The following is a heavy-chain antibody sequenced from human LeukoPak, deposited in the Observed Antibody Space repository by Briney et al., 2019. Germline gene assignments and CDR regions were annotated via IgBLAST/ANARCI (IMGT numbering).Heavy chain of an antibody. V-gene: IGHV3-21*01. Sequence: GGSLRLSCAASGFTFSSYSMNWVRQAPGKGLEWVSSISSSSSYIYYADSVKGRFTISRDNAKNSLYLQMNSLRAEDTAVYYCARDPSITMVRGVINDDYWGQGTLVTVPS. D-gene: IGHD3-10*01. J-gene: IGHJ4*02. CDR3: ARDPSITMVRGVINDDY. CDR1: GFTFSSYS. CDR2: ISSSSSYI.